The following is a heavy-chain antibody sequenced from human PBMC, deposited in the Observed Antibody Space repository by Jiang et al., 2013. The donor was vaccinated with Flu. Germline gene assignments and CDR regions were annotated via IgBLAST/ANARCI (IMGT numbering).Heavy chain of an antibody. CDR1: GGSISSSSYY. CDR3: ARHGAVGRTFDY. D-gene: IGHD2-15*01. CDR2: IYYSGST. J-gene: IGHJ4*02. V-gene: IGHV4-39*01. Sequence: GPGLVKPSETLSLTCTVSGGSISSSSYYWGWIRQPPGKGLEWIGSIYYSGSTYYNPSLKSRVTISVDTSKNQFSLKLSSVTAADTAVYYCARHGAVGRTFDYWGQGTLVTVSS.